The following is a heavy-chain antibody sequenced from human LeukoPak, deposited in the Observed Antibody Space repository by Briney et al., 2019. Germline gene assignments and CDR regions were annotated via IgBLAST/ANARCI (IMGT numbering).Heavy chain of an antibody. CDR2: ISYDGSSE. CDR3: ARSIAAVGTSTIDY. Sequence: GGSLRLSCAASGSTFSSYPMHWVRQAPGKGLEWVAIISYDGSSEYYADCVKGRFTISRDDAKNSLFLQMNSLRAEDTGVYYCARSIAAVGTSTIDYWGQGTLVTVSS. V-gene: IGHV3-30-3*01. D-gene: IGHD6-13*01. J-gene: IGHJ4*02. CDR1: GSTFSSYP.